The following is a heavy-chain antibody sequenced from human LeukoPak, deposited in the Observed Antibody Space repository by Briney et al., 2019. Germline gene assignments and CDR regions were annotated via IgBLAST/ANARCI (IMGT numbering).Heavy chain of an antibody. CDR1: GFTVSSNY. CDR3: AKEEATGDLDY. D-gene: IGHD5-24*01. Sequence: GGSLRLSCAASGFTVSSNYMSWVRQAPGKGLEWVSVIYSGGSTYYADSVKGRFTISRDNSKNTLYLQMNSLRAEDTAVYYCAKEEATGDLDYWGQGTLVTVSS. J-gene: IGHJ4*02. CDR2: IYSGGST. V-gene: IGHV3-53*05.